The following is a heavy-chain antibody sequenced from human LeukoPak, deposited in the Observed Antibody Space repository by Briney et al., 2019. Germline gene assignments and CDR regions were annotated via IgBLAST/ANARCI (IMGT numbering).Heavy chain of an antibody. J-gene: IGHJ4*02. D-gene: IGHD1-26*01. CDR1: GYTFTDYY. Sequence: GASVKVSCKASGYTFTDYYMHWMRQAPGQGLEWMGRINLNSGVTNYAQRFQGRVTMTRDTSISTAYMELIRLPSDDTAVYYCARETGGSSLTYFDSWGQGTLVTVSS. CDR2: INLNSGVT. CDR3: ARETGGSSLTYFDS. V-gene: IGHV1-2*06.